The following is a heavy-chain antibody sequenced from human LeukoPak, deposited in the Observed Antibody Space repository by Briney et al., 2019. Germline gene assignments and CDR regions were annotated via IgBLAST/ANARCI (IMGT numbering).Heavy chain of an antibody. Sequence: PSETLSLTCSVSGGSISSSSYYWGWIRQPPGKGLQWIGSIYYSGSTYYNPSLKSRVTISVDTSKNQFSLKLSSVTAADTAVYYCASAQSAGSGSYSTGPWGQGTLVTVSS. V-gene: IGHV4-39*07. CDR3: ASAQSAGSGSYSTGP. J-gene: IGHJ5*02. CDR2: IYYSGST. CDR1: GGSISSSSYY. D-gene: IGHD3-10*01.